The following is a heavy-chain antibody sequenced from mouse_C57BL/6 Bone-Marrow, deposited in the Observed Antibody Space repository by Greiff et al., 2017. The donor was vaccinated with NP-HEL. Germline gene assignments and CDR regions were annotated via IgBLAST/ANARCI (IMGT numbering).Heavy chain of an antibody. CDR3: ARNGWLLRFAY. CDR2: INPYNGGT. D-gene: IGHD2-3*01. CDR1: GYTFTDYY. Sequence: EVKLQESGPVLVKPGASVKMSCKASGYTFTDYYMNWVKQSHGKSLEWIGVINPYNGGTSYNQKFKGKATLTVDKSSSTAYMELNSLTSEDPAVYYCARNGWLLRFAYWGQGTLVTVSA. V-gene: IGHV1-19*01. J-gene: IGHJ3*01.